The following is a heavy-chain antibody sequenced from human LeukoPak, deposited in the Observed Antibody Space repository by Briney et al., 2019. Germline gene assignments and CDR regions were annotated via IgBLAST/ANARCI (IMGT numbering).Heavy chain of an antibody. J-gene: IGHJ4*02. D-gene: IGHD3-22*01. CDR1: GGSFSGYY. Sequence: KPSETLSLTCAVYGGSFSGYYWSWIRQPPGKGLEWIGEINHSGSTNYNPSLKSRVTISVDTSKNQFSLKLSSVTAADTAVYYCARAWYYYDSSGYYPFDYWGQGTLSPSPQ. CDR3: ARAWYYYDSSGYYPFDY. V-gene: IGHV4-34*01. CDR2: INHSGST.